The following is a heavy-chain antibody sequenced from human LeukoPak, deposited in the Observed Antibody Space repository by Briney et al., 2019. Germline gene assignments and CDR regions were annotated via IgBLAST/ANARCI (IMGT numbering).Heavy chain of an antibody. V-gene: IGHV4-34*01. D-gene: IGHD2-2*01. J-gene: IGHJ4*02. CDR2: INHSGST. CDR3: ARGRYCSSTSCYRQRTYHFDY. CDR1: GGSFSGYY. Sequence: SETLSLTCAVYGGSFSGYYWSWIRQPPGKGLEWIGEINHSGSTNYNPSLKSRVTISVDTSKNQFSLKLSSVTAADTAVYYCARGRYCSSTSCYRQRTYHFDYWAREPWSPSPQ.